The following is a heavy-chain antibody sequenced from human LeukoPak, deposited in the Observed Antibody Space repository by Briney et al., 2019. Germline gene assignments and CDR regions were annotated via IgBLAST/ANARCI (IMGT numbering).Heavy chain of an antibody. Sequence: SGTLSLTCAVSGDSISSTNWWSWVRQPPGKGLEWIGEIYRSGSTNYNPSLKSRVTMSVDKSKNQFSLNLSSVTAADTAVYYCARIEMATIIPNYWGQGTLVTVSS. CDR3: ARIEMATIIPNY. V-gene: IGHV4-4*02. CDR1: GDSISSTNW. D-gene: IGHD5-24*01. CDR2: IYRSGST. J-gene: IGHJ4*02.